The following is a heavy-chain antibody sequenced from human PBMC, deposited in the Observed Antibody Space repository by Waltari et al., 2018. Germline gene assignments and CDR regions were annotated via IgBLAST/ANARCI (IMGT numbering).Heavy chain of an antibody. CDR3: ARVQQQLVRWFDP. CDR2: IYYSGST. CDR1: GGSISSHY. V-gene: IGHV4-59*11. Sequence: QVQLQESGPGLVKPSETLSLTCTVSGGSISSHYWSWIRQPPGKGLEWIGYIYYSGSTNYNPSLKSRVTISVDTSKNQFSLKLSSVTTADTAVYYCARVQQQLVRWFDPWGQGTLVTVSS. J-gene: IGHJ5*02. D-gene: IGHD6-13*01.